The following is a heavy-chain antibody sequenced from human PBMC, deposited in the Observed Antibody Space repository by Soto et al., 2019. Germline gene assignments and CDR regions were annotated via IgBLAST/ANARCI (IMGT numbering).Heavy chain of an antibody. V-gene: IGHV1-69*13. CDR2: IIPIFGTA. CDR3: ARRPRDRAPDF. CDR1: GGTFSSYA. J-gene: IGHJ4*02. D-gene: IGHD3-22*01. Sequence: SVKVSCKASGGTFSSYAISWVRQAPGQGLEWMGGIIPIFGTANYAQKFQGRVTITADESTSTAYMELRSLRFDDTAVYFCARRPRDRAPDFWGQGTLVTVSS.